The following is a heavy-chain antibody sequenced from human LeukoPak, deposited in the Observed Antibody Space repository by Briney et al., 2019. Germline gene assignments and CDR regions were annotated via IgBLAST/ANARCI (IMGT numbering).Heavy chain of an antibody. J-gene: IGHJ4*02. D-gene: IGHD2-15*01. CDR3: AKDQGQAVVPRRFDY. CDR2: IYYSGGNT. V-gene: IGHV3-23*01. CDR1: GFMFSNVA. Sequence: HPGGSLRLSCAASGFMFSNVAMSWVRQAPGKGLEWVSTIYYSGGNTYSADSVKGRFTISRDNAKNTLYLQMNSLRAEDTAVYYCAKDQGQAVVPRRFDYWGQGTLVTVSS.